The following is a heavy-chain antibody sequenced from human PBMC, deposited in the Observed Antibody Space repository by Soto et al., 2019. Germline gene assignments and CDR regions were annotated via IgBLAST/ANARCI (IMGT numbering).Heavy chain of an antibody. V-gene: IGHV3-74*03. CDR1: GFTFSSTW. Sequence: EEQVVESGGGLVQPGGSLRLSCAASGFTFSSTWMHWVRQAPGKGLVWVSHINSDGSSTTYADSVRGRFTISRDNAKNTVYLQMNSLRAEDTAVCYCATDGSYAQHVWGQGTTVTVPS. J-gene: IGHJ6*02. CDR2: INSDGSST. D-gene: IGHD3-16*01. CDR3: ATDGSYAQHV.